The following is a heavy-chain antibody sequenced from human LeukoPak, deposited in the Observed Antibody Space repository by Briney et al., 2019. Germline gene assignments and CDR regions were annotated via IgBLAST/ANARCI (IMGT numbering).Heavy chain of an antibody. CDR2: INHNGGT. Sequence: PSETLSLTCAVYGGSFSGYYWSWIRQSPGRGLEWIGEINHNGGTNYTPSLKSRVTISLDMSKNQFSLKLSSVTAADTAVYFCARRGSYPNAFDIWGQGAMITVSS. V-gene: IGHV4-34*01. CDR1: GGSFSGYY. J-gene: IGHJ3*02. D-gene: IGHD6-6*01. CDR3: ARRGSYPNAFDI.